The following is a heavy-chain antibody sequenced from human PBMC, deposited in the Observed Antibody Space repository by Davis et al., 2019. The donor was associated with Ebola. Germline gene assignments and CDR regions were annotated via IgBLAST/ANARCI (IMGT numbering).Heavy chain of an antibody. V-gene: IGHV4-4*08. Sequence: SETLSLTCTVSGGSISSYYWSWIRQPPGKGLEWIGYIYTSGSTTYNSSLKSRVTISIDTSRNQFSLKLSSVTAADTAVYYCARDHCSGGSCYVYGMDVWGQGTTVTVSS. CDR2: IYTSGST. CDR1: GGSISSYY. J-gene: IGHJ6*02. CDR3: ARDHCSGGSCYVYGMDV. D-gene: IGHD2-15*01.